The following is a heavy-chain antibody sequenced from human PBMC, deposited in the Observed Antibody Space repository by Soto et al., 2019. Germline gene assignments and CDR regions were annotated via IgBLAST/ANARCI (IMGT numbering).Heavy chain of an antibody. CDR2: IRSKTNNYAK. D-gene: IGHD6-13*01. CDR1: GFTFSGSA. Sequence: EVQLVESGGGLVQPGGSLKLSCAAAGFTFSGSAVHWVRQASGRGLEWVGRIRSKTNNYAKDYAASVNGRFTISRDDSQNTVYLPMDNLRTEDTAMDCCTTRASSNTWSQSSPPPDYGGQGTLVTVSS. CDR3: TTRASSNTWSQSSPPPDY. V-gene: IGHV3-73*02. J-gene: IGHJ4*02.